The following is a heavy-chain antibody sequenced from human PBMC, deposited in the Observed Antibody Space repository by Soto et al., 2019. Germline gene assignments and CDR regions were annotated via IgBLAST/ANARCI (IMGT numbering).Heavy chain of an antibody. Sequence: ASVKVSCKASGYTFTSYAMHWVRQAPGQRLEWMGWINAGNGHTKYSQKFQGRATITRDTSATTAYMELRSLRPEDTAVYCCAREPPSPGHYHGLDVWGQGTTVTVSS. CDR1: GYTFTSYA. CDR3: AREPPSPGHYHGLDV. CDR2: INAGNGHT. V-gene: IGHV1-3*01. J-gene: IGHJ6*02.